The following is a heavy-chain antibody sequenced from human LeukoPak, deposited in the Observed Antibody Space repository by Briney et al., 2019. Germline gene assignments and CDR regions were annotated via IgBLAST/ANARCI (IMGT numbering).Heavy chain of an antibody. J-gene: IGHJ3*02. CDR2: INPSGGST. Sequence: ASVKVSCKASGYTFTRYYMHWVRQAPGQGLEWMGIINPSGGSTSYAQKFQGRVTMTRDMSTSTVYMELSSLRSADTAVYYCAKGGLRKVDAFDIWGQGTMVTVSS. CDR1: GYTFTRYY. V-gene: IGHV1-46*01. D-gene: IGHD4-17*01. CDR3: AKGGLRKVDAFDI.